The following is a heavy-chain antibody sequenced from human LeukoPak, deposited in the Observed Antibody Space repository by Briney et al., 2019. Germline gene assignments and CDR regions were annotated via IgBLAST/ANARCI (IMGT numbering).Heavy chain of an antibody. CDR3: TTGLGGSVAYFDY. J-gene: IGHJ4*02. D-gene: IGHD3-10*01. CDR1: GFTFSNAW. Sequence: GGSLRLSCAASGFTFSNAWMSWVRQAPGEGLEWVCRIKSKTDGGTTDYAAPVKGRFTISRDDSKNTLYLQMNSLKTEDTAVYYCTTGLGGSVAYFDYWGQRTLVTVSS. V-gene: IGHV3-15*01. CDR2: IKSKTDGGTT.